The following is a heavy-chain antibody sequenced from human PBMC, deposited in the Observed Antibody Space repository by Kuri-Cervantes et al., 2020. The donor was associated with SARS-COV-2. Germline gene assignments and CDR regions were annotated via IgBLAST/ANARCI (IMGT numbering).Heavy chain of an antibody. Sequence: GGSLRLSCKASGYTFTGYYMHWVRQAPGQGLEWMGWINPNSGGTNYAQKFQGRVTMTRDTSISTAYMELSRLRSDDTAVYYCARATTYYDFWSGYSFDYWGQGTLVTVSS. CDR1: GYTFTGYY. CDR3: ARATTYYDFWSGYSFDY. J-gene: IGHJ4*02. CDR2: INPNSGGT. D-gene: IGHD3-3*01. V-gene: IGHV1-2*02.